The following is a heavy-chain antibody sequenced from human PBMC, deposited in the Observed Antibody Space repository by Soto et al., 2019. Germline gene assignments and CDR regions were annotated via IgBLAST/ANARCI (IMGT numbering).Heavy chain of an antibody. J-gene: IGHJ6*02. CDR1: AGSINSHY. Sequence: QVQLQESGPGLVKPSETLSLTCTVSAGSINSHYWSWIRQPPGKGLAWVGYIYYTGSTDYNPSLKGRVTISVDRPNNQFSLKLTSVTAADTAVYYCARSQPGERYYYYYGMDVWGQGTTVTVSS. CDR3: ARSQPGERYYYYYGMDV. CDR2: IYYTGST. V-gene: IGHV4-59*11.